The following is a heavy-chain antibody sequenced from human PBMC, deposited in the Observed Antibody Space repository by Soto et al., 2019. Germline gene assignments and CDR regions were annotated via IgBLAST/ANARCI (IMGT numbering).Heavy chain of an antibody. Sequence: GGSLRLSCAASGFTFSSYAMDWVRQAPGKGLESISSISPSGDRTYYTESVKGRFTISRDNSNNLLYLQMNSLRAADTAVYYCAKIIATTEYYWYGLDFWGQGAAVTVSS. V-gene: IGHV3-23*01. D-gene: IGHD3-10*01. CDR1: GFTFSSYA. CDR2: ISPSGDRT. J-gene: IGHJ6*02. CDR3: AKIIATTEYYWYGLDF.